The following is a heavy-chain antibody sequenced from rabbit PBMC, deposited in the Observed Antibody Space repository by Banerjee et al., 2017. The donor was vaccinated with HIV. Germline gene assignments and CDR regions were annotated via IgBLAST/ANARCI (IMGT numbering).Heavy chain of an antibody. D-gene: IGHD1-1*01. CDR2: IYAGGSAIT. CDR3: ARSSGTSGYNL. Sequence: QEPLKESGGGLVQPEGSLTLTCTASGFSFSGDYYMCWVRQAPGKGLEWVACIYAGGSAITYYASWAKGRFTISKTSSTTVTLQMTSLTAADTATYFCARSSGTSGYNLWGQGTLVTVS. J-gene: IGHJ6*01. V-gene: IGHV1S45*01. CDR1: GFSFSGDYY.